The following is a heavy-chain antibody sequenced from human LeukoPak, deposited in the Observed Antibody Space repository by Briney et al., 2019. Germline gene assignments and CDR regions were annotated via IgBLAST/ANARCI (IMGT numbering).Heavy chain of an antibody. D-gene: IGHD2-15*01. Sequence: GASVKVSCKASGYTFTSYYMHWVRQAPGQGLEWMGLINPSGGSTSYAQKFQGRVTMTRDTSTSTVYMELSSLRSEDTAVYYCARVLDCSGGSCYAQRAGLDYWGQGTLVTVSS. CDR3: ARVLDCSGGSCYAQRAGLDY. J-gene: IGHJ4*02. V-gene: IGHV1-46*01. CDR2: INPSGGST. CDR1: GYTFTSYY.